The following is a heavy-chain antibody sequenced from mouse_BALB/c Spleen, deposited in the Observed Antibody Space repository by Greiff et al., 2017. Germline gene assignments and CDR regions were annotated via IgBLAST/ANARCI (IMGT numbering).Heavy chain of an antibody. D-gene: IGHD2-4*01. V-gene: IGHV5-6-5*01. CDR1: GFTFSSYA. CDR3: ARNYDYDYFDY. Sequence: EVQVVESGGGLVKPGGSLKLSCAASGFTFSSYAMSWVRQTPEKRLEWVASISSGGSTYYPDSVKGRFTISRDNARNILYLQMSSLRSEDTAMYYCARNYDYDYFDYWGQGTTLTVSS. J-gene: IGHJ2*01. CDR2: ISSGGST.